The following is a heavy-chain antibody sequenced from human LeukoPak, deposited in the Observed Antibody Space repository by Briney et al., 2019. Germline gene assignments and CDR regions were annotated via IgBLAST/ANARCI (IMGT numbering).Heavy chain of an antibody. Sequence: SETLSLTCDVSGFSVSCGHYWGWIRQPPGKGLEWIGSIYHSGSNYYNPSLESRVTMSVDSSKNQFSLKLSSVTAADTAVYYCARLKGGTTVTTWGLWDYWGQGTLVTVSS. CDR3: ARLKGGTTVTTWGLWDY. D-gene: IGHD4-11*01. J-gene: IGHJ4*02. CDR1: GFSVSCGHY. V-gene: IGHV4-38-2*01. CDR2: IYHSGSN.